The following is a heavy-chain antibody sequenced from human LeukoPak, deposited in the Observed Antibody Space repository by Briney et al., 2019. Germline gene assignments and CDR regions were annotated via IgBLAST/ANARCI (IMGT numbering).Heavy chain of an antibody. Sequence: SETLSLTCAVSGGSISSGGYSWSWIRQPPGKGLEWIGYIYHSGSTYYNPSLKSRVTISVDTSKNQFSLKLSSVTAADTAVYYCARVRYQRRPYNWFDPWGQGTLVTVSS. J-gene: IGHJ5*02. V-gene: IGHV4-30-2*01. CDR1: GGSISSGGYS. CDR2: IYHSGST. CDR3: ARVRYQRRPYNWFDP. D-gene: IGHD2-2*01.